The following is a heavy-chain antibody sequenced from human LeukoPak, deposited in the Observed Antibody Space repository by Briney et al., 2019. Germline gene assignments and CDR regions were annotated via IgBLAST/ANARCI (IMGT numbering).Heavy chain of an antibody. CDR1: GYTFTSYG. V-gene: IGHV1-18*01. CDR3: ARDLEGWFGELFYMDV. Sequence: ASVKVSCKASGYTFTSYGISWVRQAPGQGLEWMGWISAYNGNTNYTQKLQGRVTMTTDTSTSTAYMELRSLRSEDTAVYYCARDLEGWFGELFYMDVWGKGTTVTISS. D-gene: IGHD3-10*01. J-gene: IGHJ6*03. CDR2: ISAYNGNT.